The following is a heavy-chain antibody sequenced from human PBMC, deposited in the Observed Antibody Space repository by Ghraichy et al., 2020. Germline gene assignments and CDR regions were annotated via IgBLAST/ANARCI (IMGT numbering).Heavy chain of an antibody. J-gene: IGHJ4*02. CDR3: ARMWTDYPYYFDY. CDR2: FYYSGST. V-gene: IGHV4-59*08. Sequence: SETLSLTCTVSGGSISRYYWSWIRQPPGKGLEWIGYFYYSGSTNYNPSLKSRVTISVDTSKNQFSLKLSSVTAADTAVYYCARMWTDYPYYFDYWGQGTLVTVSS. D-gene: IGHD4/OR15-4a*01. CDR1: GGSISRYY.